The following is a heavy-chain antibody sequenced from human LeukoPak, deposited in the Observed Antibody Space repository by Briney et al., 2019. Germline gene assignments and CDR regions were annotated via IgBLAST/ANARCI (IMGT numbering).Heavy chain of an antibody. CDR2: IYYSGST. J-gene: IGHJ4*02. CDR1: GGSISSGDYY. D-gene: IGHD2-2*01. Sequence: TLSLTCTVSGGSISSGDYYWSWIRQPPGKGLEWIGYIYYSGSTYYNPSLKSRVTISVDTSKNQFSLKLSSVTAADTAVYYCARFLKGRRYCSSTSCLPYFDYWGQGTLVTVSS. CDR3: ARFLKGRRYCSSTSCLPYFDY. V-gene: IGHV4-30-4*08.